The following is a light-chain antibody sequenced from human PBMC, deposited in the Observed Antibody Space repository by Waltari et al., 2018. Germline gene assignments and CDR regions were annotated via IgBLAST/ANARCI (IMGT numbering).Light chain of an antibody. CDR3: ATWDDSLSGVV. CDR1: SSNIGINY. V-gene: IGLV1-47*01. CDR2: RNY. Sequence: QSVLTQPPSASGTPGQRVTISCSGSSSNIGINYVYWYQQLPGTAPNFLIYRNYQRPLGVPDRFSGSKSGTSASLAISGLRSEEEADYYCATWDDSLSGVVFGGGTKLTVL. J-gene: IGLJ2*01.